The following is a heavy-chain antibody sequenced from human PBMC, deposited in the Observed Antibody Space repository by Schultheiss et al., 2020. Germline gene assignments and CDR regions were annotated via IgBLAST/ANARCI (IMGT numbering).Heavy chain of an antibody. CDR2: ISYDGSNK. Sequence: GGSLRLSCAASGFTVSSYAMHWVRQAPGKGLEWVAVISYDGSNKYYADSVKGRFTISRDNAKNSLYLQMNSLRAEDTAVYYCARVYSGSHAFDYWGQGTLVTVSS. CDR3: ARVYSGSHAFDY. CDR1: GFTVSSYA. J-gene: IGHJ4*02. V-gene: IGHV3-30-3*01. D-gene: IGHD1-26*01.